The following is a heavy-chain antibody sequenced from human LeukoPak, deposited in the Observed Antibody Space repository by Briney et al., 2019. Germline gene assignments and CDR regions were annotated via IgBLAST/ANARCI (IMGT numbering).Heavy chain of an antibody. Sequence: SETLSLTCAVYGGSFSGYYWSWIRQPPGKGLEWIGEINHSGSTNYIPSLKSRVTISVDTSKNQFSLKLSSVTAADTAVYYCARGPRGRYSDWLFKDAFDIWGQGTMVTVSS. CDR2: INHSGST. D-gene: IGHD3-9*01. CDR3: ARGPRGRYSDWLFKDAFDI. CDR1: GGSFSGYY. V-gene: IGHV4-34*01. J-gene: IGHJ3*02.